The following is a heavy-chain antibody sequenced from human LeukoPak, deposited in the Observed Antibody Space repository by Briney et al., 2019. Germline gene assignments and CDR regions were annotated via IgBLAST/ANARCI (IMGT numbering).Heavy chain of an antibody. CDR1: GFTVSSNY. D-gene: IGHD3-10*01. CDR3: ARLNYYGSGSYSSVSRKNNDY. CDR2: IYSGGST. V-gene: IGHV3-53*01. J-gene: IGHJ4*02. Sequence: GGSLRLSCAASGFTVSSNYMSWVRQAPGKGLEWVSVIYSGGSTYYADSVKGRFTISRDNSKNALYLQMNSLRAEDTAVYYCARLNYYGSGSYSSVSRKNNDYWGQGTLVTVSS.